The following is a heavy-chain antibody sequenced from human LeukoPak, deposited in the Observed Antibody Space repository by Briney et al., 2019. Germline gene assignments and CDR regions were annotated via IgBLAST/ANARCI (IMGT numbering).Heavy chain of an antibody. V-gene: IGHV4-59*01. CDR2: IYYSEST. CDR1: GRSISSYY. Sequence: AETLSLTCTVSGRSISSYYWSWIRQPPGKGLEWIGYIYYSESTNYNPSLKSRVPIPVDTSKKPVSLNLRSVTPAATAGYYCARVSNGYHGSGGLDYYYYMDVWGKGTPVTVSS. J-gene: IGHJ6*03. D-gene: IGHD3-10*01. CDR3: ARVSNGYHGSGGLDYYYYMDV.